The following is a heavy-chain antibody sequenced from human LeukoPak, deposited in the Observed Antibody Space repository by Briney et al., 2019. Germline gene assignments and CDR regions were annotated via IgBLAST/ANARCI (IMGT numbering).Heavy chain of an antibody. CDR3: ARAGDFYGDYGKDPFDY. D-gene: IGHD4-17*01. CDR1: GGSISSYY. J-gene: IGHJ4*02. V-gene: IGHV4-59*01. Sequence: SETLSLTRTVSGGSISSYYWSWIRQPPGKGLEWIGYIYYSGSTNYNPSLKSRVTISVDTSKNQFSLKLSSVTAADTAVYYCARAGDFYGDYGKDPFDYWGQGTLVTVSS. CDR2: IYYSGST.